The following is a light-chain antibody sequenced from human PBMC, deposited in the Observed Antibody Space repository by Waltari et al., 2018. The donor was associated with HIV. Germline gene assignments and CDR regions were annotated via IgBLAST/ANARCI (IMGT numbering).Light chain of an antibody. Sequence: QSALTQPASVSGSPGQSITISCTGTSSDVGGYNYVSWYQRQPGKAPKRMIYDVNNRPSGVSKRFSGSKSGNTASLTISGLQAEDEADYYCSSYTSSSTRVFGGGTKVTVL. J-gene: IGLJ3*02. V-gene: IGLV2-14*03. CDR3: SSYTSSSTRV. CDR2: DVN. CDR1: SSDVGGYNY.